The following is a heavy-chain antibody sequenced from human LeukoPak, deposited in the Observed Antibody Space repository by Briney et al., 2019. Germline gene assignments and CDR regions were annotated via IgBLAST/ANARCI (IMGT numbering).Heavy chain of an antibody. V-gene: IGHV4-39*01. CDR1: GGSISSSSYY. CDR3: ARLDSSSWSLYFDY. Sequence: SETLSLTCTVSGGSISSSSYYWGWIRQPPGKGLEWIGSIYYSGSTYYNPSLKSRVTISVDTSKNQFSLKLSSVTVADTAVYYCARLDSSSWSLYFDYWGQGTLVTVSS. CDR2: IYYSGST. D-gene: IGHD6-13*01. J-gene: IGHJ4*02.